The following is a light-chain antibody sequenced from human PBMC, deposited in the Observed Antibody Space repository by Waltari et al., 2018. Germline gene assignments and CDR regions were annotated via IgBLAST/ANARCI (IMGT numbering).Light chain of an antibody. CDR1: QIISRA. CDR3: QHYVRLPVT. J-gene: IGKJ1*01. V-gene: IGKV3-20*01. Sequence: EIMLTQSPGTLSLSPGERATLSCRASQIISRALAWYQPKPGQAPRLLIYDVSTRASGIPDRFSGSGSGTDFSLTISRLEPEDFAVYYCQHYVRLPVTFGQGTKLEFK. CDR2: DVS.